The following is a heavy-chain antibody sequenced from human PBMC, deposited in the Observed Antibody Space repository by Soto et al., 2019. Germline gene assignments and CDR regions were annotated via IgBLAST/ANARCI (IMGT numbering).Heavy chain of an antibody. J-gene: IGHJ3*02. CDR2: ISHTGST. CDR1: GGSVNSGRHY. Sequence: PSETLSLTCTVSGGSVNSGRHYWSWIRQPPGKGLEWIAYISHTGSTDYNPALKSRVTISVGMSKNRFSLRLDSVTAADTAVYYCARDRSEDLTSFDAFDIWGRGTMVTVSS. CDR3: ARDRSEDLTSFDAFDI. D-gene: IGHD7-27*01. V-gene: IGHV4-61*01.